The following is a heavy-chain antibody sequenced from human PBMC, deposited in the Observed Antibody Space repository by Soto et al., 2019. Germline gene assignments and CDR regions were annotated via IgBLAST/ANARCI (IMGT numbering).Heavy chain of an antibody. V-gene: IGHV4-61*01. Sequence: PSETLSLTCAVSGDSLSSGLYYWTWIRQPPGKGLEWIGYISHLGSSKYNPSLNSRATISLDTSKSQFSLRLTSVTAADTAVYFCARESVVGATRFDPWGHGALVTVSS. D-gene: IGHD1-26*01. CDR2: ISHLGSS. CDR1: GDSLSSGLYY. CDR3: ARESVVGATRFDP. J-gene: IGHJ5*02.